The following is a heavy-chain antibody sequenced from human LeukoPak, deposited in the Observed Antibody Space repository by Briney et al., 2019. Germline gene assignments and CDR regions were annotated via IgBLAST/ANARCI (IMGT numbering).Heavy chain of an antibody. CDR3: AVKGGYNDWDAPFDF. V-gene: IGHV3-74*01. CDR2: INSDGSST. CDR1: GFTFSSYW. J-gene: IGHJ4*02. Sequence: PGGSLRLSCAASGFTFSSYWMHWVRQGPGKGLVWVSRINSDGSSTSYADSVKGRFTISRDNGKTELYLQMNSLGAEDTAVYYCAVKGGYNDWDAPFDFWGQGTLVTVSS. D-gene: IGHD5-12*01.